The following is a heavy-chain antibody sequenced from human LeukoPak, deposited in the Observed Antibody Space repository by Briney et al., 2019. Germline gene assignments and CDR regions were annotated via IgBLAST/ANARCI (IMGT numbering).Heavy chain of an antibody. Sequence: GGSLRLSCAASGFTVSSSYMSWVRQAPGKGLEWVSMLYSGGTTYYADSVKGRFTISRDNSKNTLYLQMNSLRAEDTAVYYCARDGGYDFWSGYYQDYWGQGTLVTVSS. D-gene: IGHD3-3*01. V-gene: IGHV3-53*05. J-gene: IGHJ4*02. CDR3: ARDGGYDFWSGYYQDY. CDR1: GFTVSSSY. CDR2: LYSGGTT.